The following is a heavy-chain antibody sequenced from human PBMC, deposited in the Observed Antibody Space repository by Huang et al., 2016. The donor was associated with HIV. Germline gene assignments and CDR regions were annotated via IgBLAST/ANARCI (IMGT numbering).Heavy chain of an antibody. V-gene: IGHV4-28*01. Sequence: QVQLQESVPGLVKPSDTLSLTCAVSGYSISSSNWWGWIRQPPGKGLEWIGYIYYSGSTYYNPSLKSRVTMSVDTSKHQFSLKLSSVTAVDTAVYYCARIPTQWLGRYWYFDLWGRGTLVTVSS. D-gene: IGHD6-19*01. CDR1: GYSISSSNW. J-gene: IGHJ2*01. CDR2: IYYSGST. CDR3: ARIPTQWLGRYWYFDL.